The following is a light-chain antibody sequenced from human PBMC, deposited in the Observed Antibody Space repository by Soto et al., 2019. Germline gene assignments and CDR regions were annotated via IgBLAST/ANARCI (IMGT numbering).Light chain of an antibody. CDR2: EVS. J-gene: IGLJ3*02. CDR1: SSDVGSYNL. V-gene: IGLV2-23*02. Sequence: QSVLTQPASVSGSPGQSIAFSCTGTSSDVGSYNLVSWYQHHPVKAPKLIISEVSNRPSGVSDRFSGSKSGNTASLTISGLQAEDGADYYCCSYAGSSTWVFGGGTKLTVL. CDR3: CSYAGSSTWV.